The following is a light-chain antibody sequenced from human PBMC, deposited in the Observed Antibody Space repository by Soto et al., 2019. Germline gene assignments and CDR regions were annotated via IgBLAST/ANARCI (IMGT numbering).Light chain of an antibody. V-gene: IGKV3-15*01. CDR2: GAS. Sequence: EIVMTQSPATLSVSPGETATLSGRASQSVSSSLAWYQQKPGQAPRLLIYGASTRATGITDRFSGSGSGTDFTLTISSLQSEDFAGYYCQQYNSCPLSFGGGTKVEIK. CDR3: QQYNSCPLS. CDR1: QSVSSS. J-gene: IGKJ4*01.